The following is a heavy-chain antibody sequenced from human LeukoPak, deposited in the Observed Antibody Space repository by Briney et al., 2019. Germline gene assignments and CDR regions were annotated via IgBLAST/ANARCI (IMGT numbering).Heavy chain of an antibody. CDR1: GFTFSSYG. V-gene: IGHV3-30*02. J-gene: IGHJ4*02. CDR2: IRYDGSNK. D-gene: IGHD3-22*01. CDR3: ARCSGSCYWGGEPLDY. Sequence: GGSLRLSCAASGFTFSSYGMHWVRQAPGKGLEWVAFIRYDGSNKFYTDSVKGRFTISRDNAKNTLYLQVNSLRAEDTALYYCARCSGSCYWGGEPLDYWGQGALVTVSS.